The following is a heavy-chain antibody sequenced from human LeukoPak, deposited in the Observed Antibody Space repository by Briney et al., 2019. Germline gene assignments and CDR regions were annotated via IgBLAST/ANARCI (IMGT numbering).Heavy chain of an antibody. CDR2: INHSGST. J-gene: IGHJ5*02. CDR3: ASAYYETLTGLNWFDP. V-gene: IGHV4-34*01. D-gene: IGHD3-9*01. CDR1: GGSFSGYY. Sequence: SETLSLTCAVYGGSFSGYYWSWIRQPPGKGLEWIGEINHSGSTNYNPSLKSRVTISVDMSKNQFSLKLSSVTAADTAVYFCASAYYETLTGLNWFDPWGQGTLVTVSS.